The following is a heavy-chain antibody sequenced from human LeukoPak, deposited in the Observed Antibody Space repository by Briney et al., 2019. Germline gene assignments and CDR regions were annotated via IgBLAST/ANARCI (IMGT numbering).Heavy chain of an antibody. Sequence: PGGSLRLSCVASGFPFSSYWMTWVRQAPGKGLEWVANIKQDGSKKSYVDSVKGRFTISRDNAKNSLYLQMNSLRAEDTAVYYCARDRAVLRFLEWLLPFDYWGQGTLVTVSS. CDR1: GFPFSSYW. CDR2: IKQDGSKK. CDR3: ARDRAVLRFLEWLLPFDY. D-gene: IGHD3-3*01. J-gene: IGHJ4*02. V-gene: IGHV3-7*03.